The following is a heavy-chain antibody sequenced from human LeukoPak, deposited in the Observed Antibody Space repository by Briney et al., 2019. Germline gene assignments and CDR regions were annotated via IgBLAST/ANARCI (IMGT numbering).Heavy chain of an antibody. CDR3: ARHRKDIGFDS. J-gene: IGHJ4*02. D-gene: IGHD2-15*01. CDR2: IYPDDSDT. CDR1: GHSFSSYW. V-gene: IGHV5-51*01. Sequence: GESLKISCKGSGHSFSSYWIGWVRQMPGKGLEWMGIIYPDDSDTRYSPSFQGQVTISADKSISTAYLQWSSLKASDTAMYYCARHRKDIGFDSWGQGTLVTVSS.